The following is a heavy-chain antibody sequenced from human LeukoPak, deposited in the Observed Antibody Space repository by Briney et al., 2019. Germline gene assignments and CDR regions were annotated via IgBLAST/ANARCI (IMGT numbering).Heavy chain of an antibody. CDR3: ARDQYYYGSGSYSTMGAFDI. CDR2: IYTSGST. Sequence: PSETLSLTCTVSGGSISSYYWSWIRQTAGKGLEWIGRIYTSGSTNYKPSLKSRVTMSVDTSKNQFSLKLSSVTAADTAVYYCARDQYYYGSGSYSTMGAFDIWGQGTMVTVSS. V-gene: IGHV4-4*07. D-gene: IGHD3-10*01. J-gene: IGHJ3*02. CDR1: GGSISSYY.